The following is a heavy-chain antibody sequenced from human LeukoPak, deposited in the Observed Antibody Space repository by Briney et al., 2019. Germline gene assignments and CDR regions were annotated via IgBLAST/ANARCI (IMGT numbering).Heavy chain of an antibody. CDR2: MNPNSGNT. CDR1: GYTFTSYD. V-gene: IGHV1-8*01. Sequence: ASVKVSCKASGYTFTSYDINWVRQATGQGLEWMGWMNPNSGNTGYAQKFQGRVTKTRNTSISTAYMELSSLRSEDTAVYYCARRFSDSGSPITYWGQGTLVTVSS. J-gene: IGHJ4*02. CDR3: ARRFSDSGSPITY. D-gene: IGHD3-10*01.